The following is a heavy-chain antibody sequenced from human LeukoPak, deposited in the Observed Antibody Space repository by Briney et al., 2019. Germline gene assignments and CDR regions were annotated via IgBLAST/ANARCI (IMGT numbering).Heavy chain of an antibody. J-gene: IGHJ4*02. CDR1: GASFSGYY. V-gene: IGHV4-34*01. D-gene: IGHD3-10*01. CDR3: AGGSHYYGSGSYYYGY. Sequence: SEILSLTCAGYGASFSGYYWSWIRQHPGKGLEWIGEINHSGSTNYNPSLKSRVTISVDTSKNQSSLKLSSVTAADTAVCYCAGGSHYYGSGSYYYGYWGQGTLVTVSS. CDR2: INHSGST.